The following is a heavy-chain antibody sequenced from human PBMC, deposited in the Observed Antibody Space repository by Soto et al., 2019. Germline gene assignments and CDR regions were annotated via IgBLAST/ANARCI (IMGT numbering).Heavy chain of an antibody. CDR2: IIPILGIA. D-gene: IGHD4-17*01. CDR1: RGTFSSYT. J-gene: IGHJ1*01. Sequence: QVQLVQSGAEVKKPGSSVKVSCKASRGTFSSYTISWVRQAPGQGLEWMGRIIPILGIANYAQTFQGRVTITADKPTSRAYMELSSLRSEDTAVYYCASPNKYGDYRPIDYFQHRGQGTLVTVSS. CDR3: ASPNKYGDYRPIDYFQH. V-gene: IGHV1-69*02.